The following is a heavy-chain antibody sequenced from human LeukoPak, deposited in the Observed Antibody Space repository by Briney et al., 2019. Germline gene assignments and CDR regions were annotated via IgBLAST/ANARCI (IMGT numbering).Heavy chain of an antibody. J-gene: IGHJ4*02. CDR2: IYYSGST. V-gene: IGHV4-39*01. Sequence: PSETLSLTCTVSGGSISSSSYYWGWIRQPPGKGLEWIGSIYYSGSTYYNPSLKSRVTIYVDTSKNQFSLKLSSVTAADTAVCYCARLVLGFWSGFPDYWGQGTLVTVSS. CDR1: GGSISSSSYY. CDR3: ARLVLGFWSGFPDY. D-gene: IGHD3-3*01.